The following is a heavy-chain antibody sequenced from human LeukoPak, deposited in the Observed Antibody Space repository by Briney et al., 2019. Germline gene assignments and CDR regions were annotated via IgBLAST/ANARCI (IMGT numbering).Heavy chain of an antibody. J-gene: IGHJ6*03. V-gene: IGHV4-34*01. CDR1: GGSFSGYY. CDR3: ARGLKGYYYGSGSYYNRDYYYYYYMDV. CDR2: INHSGST. Sequence: SETLSLTXAVYGGSFSGYYWSWIRQPPGKGLEWIGEINHSGSTNYNPSLKSRVTISVDTSKNQFSLKLSSVTAADTAVYYCARGLKGYYYGSGSYYNRDYYYYYYMDVWGKGTTVTVSS. D-gene: IGHD3-10*01.